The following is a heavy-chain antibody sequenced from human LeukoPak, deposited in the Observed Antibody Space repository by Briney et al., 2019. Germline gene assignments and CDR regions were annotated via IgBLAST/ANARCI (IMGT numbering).Heavy chain of an antibody. J-gene: IGHJ4*02. Sequence: ASVKVSCKASGYRFISYGFSWVRQAPGQGLEWMGWISAYNGNTNYAQKFQGRVTMTTDTSTSTVYMEVRSLRSDDTAVYYCAGALSDDFWSGYQDHRGKGTLVTVSS. D-gene: IGHD3-3*01. CDR2: ISAYNGNT. CDR3: AGALSDDFWSGYQDH. V-gene: IGHV1-18*01. CDR1: GYRFISYG.